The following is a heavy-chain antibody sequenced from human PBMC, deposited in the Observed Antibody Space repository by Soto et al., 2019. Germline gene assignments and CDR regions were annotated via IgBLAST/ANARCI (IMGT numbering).Heavy chain of an antibody. D-gene: IGHD1-26*01. CDR2: IYYSGST. V-gene: IGHV4-59*01. CDR1: GGSISNYY. J-gene: IGHJ4*02. Sequence: QVQLQESGPGLVRPSETLSLTCTVSGGSISNYYWSWIRQPPGKGLEWIGYIYYSGSTNYNPSLKXXVTISVDTSKNLFSLKLNSMTAADTAVYYCARGRPWEMYDYWGQGTLVTVSS. CDR3: ARGRPWEMYDY.